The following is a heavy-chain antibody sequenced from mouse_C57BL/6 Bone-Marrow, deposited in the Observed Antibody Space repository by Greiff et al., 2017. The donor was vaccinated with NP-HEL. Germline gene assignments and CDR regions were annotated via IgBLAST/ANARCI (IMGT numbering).Heavy chain of an antibody. CDR2: IDPSDSYT. D-gene: IGHD4-1*01. V-gene: IGHV1-59*01. CDR1: GYTFTSYW. CDR3: ARDWDDYAMDY. Sequence: QVQLQQPGAELVRPGTSVKLSCKASGYTFTSYWMHWVKQRPGQGREWIGVIDPSDSYTNYNQKFKGKATLTVDTSSSTAYMQLSSLTSEDSAVYYCARDWDDYAMDYWGQGTSVTVSS. J-gene: IGHJ4*01.